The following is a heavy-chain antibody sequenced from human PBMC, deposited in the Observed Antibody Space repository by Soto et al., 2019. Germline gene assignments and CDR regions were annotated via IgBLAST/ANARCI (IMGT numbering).Heavy chain of an antibody. CDR2: IYYSGST. CDR3: ARGIAAAGTLFDY. J-gene: IGHJ4*02. D-gene: IGHD6-13*01. V-gene: IGHV4-30-4*01. Sequence: SETLSLTCTVSGGSISSGDYYWSWIRQPPGKGLEWIGYIYYSGSTYYNPSLKSRVTISVDTSKNQFSLKLSSVTAADTAVYYCARGIAAAGTLFDYWGQGTLVTVSS. CDR1: GGSISSGDYY.